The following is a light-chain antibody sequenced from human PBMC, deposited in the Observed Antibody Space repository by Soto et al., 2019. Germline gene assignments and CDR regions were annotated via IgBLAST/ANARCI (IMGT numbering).Light chain of an antibody. CDR3: CSYTTTSTYV. J-gene: IGLJ1*01. V-gene: IGLV2-14*03. Sequence: QSVLTQPAFVSGSPGQSITISCTGTSGDVGTYNFVSWYQQHPGKAPKLIIYDVNSRPSGVSNRFSASKSGNTASLTISGLQAEDEADYYCCSYTTTSTYVFGTGTKVTDL. CDR2: DVN. CDR1: SGDVGTYNF.